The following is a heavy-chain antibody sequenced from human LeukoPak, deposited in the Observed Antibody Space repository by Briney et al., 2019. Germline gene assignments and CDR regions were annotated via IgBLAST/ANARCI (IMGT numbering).Heavy chain of an antibody. D-gene: IGHD1-14*01. V-gene: IGHV3-30*04. J-gene: IGHJ4*02. CDR1: GFTFSNYA. Sequence: GGSLRLSCAASGFTFSNYAMHWVRQAPGKGLEWVAVISYDGSNEYYADSAKGRFTISRDNSKDTLYLLMNSLRPQDTAVYCCARDTGMYGRMTPSDYWGQGTQVTVSS. CDR2: ISYDGSNE. CDR3: ARDTGMYGRMTPSDY.